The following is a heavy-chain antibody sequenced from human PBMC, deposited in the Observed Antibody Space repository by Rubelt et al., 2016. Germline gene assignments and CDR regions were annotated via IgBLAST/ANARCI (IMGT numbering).Heavy chain of an antibody. D-gene: IGHD6-13*01. CDR2: TDDSGFT. Sequence: QVQLQQWGAGLLKPSETLSLTCAFYGGSFSGYYWSWIRQPPGKGLEWIGQTDDSGFTNYNPSLKSRVPISVDTSKNQVSRNLRSVTAAETAVYYCARHSNEYRFGKDVWGQGTTVTVSS. J-gene: IGHJ6*02. CDR1: GGSFSGYY. CDR3: ARHSNEYRFGKDV. V-gene: IGHV4-34*01.